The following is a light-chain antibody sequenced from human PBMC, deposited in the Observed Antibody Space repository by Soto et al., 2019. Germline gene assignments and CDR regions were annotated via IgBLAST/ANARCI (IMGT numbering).Light chain of an antibody. CDR1: QSVSSSF. V-gene: IGKV3-20*01. Sequence: EIVLTQSPGTLSLSPGERATLSCRASQSVSSSFLAWYQQKPGQPPRLLISDASSRATGIPDRFSGSGSGTDFTLTITGLEPEDFAVYYCQHYGRSPPSWTFGQGTKVEIK. J-gene: IGKJ1*01. CDR2: DAS. CDR3: QHYGRSPPSWT.